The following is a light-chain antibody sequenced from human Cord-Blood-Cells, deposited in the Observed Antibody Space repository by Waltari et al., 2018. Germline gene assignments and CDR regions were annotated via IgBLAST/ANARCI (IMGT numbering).Light chain of an antibody. CDR1: QSVSSN. Sequence: EIEMTQSPATLSVSPGERATLSCRASQSVSSNLAWYQQKPGQAPRLLIYGASTRATGIPARFSGSGSGTEFTLTISSLQSEDFAVYYGQQYNNWPPWTFGQGTKVEIK. CDR2: GAS. V-gene: IGKV3-15*01. CDR3: QQYNNWPPWT. J-gene: IGKJ1*01.